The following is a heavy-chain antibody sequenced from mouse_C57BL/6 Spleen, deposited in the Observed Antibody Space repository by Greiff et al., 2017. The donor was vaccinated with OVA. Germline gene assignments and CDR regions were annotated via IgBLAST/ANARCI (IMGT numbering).Heavy chain of an antibody. Sequence: QVQLQQPGAELVMPGASVKLSCKASGYTFTSYWMHWVKQRPGQGLEWIGEIDPSDSYTNYNQKFKGKSTLTVDKSSSTAYMQLSSLTSEDSAVYYCARRGVTTVESNFDYWGQGTTLTVSS. D-gene: IGHD1-1*01. CDR1: GYTFTSYW. V-gene: IGHV1-69*01. J-gene: IGHJ2*01. CDR3: ARRGVTTVESNFDY. CDR2: IDPSDSYT.